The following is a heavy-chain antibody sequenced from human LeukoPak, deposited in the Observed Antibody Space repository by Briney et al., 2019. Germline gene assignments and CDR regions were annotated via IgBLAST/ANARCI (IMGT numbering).Heavy chain of an antibody. CDR3: AKGDTKPIPAAIGGPDY. CDR1: GFTFSSYA. Sequence: GGSLRLSCAASGFTFSSYAMHWVRQAPGKGLEWVAVISYDGSNKYYADSVKGRFTISRDNSKNTLYLQMNSLRAEDTAVYYCAKGDTKPIPAAIGGPDYWGQGSLVTVSS. D-gene: IGHD2-2*01. V-gene: IGHV3-30-3*01. J-gene: IGHJ4*02. CDR2: ISYDGSNK.